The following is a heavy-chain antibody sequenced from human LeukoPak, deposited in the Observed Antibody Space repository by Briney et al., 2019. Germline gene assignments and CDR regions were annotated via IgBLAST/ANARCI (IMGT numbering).Heavy chain of an antibody. CDR3: GRVLWTAPDY. D-gene: IGHD3/OR15-3a*01. Sequence: ASVKVSCKASGYTFTGYYMHWVRQAPGQGLEWMGWINPNSGGTNYAQKFQGSVTMTRDTSISTAYMELSRLRSDDTAVYYCGRVLWTAPDYWGQGTLVTVSS. CDR2: INPNSGGT. CDR1: GYTFTGYY. V-gene: IGHV1-2*02. J-gene: IGHJ4*02.